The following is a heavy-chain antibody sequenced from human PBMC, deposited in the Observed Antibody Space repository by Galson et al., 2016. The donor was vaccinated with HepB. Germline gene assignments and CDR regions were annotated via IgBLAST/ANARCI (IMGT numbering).Heavy chain of an antibody. CDR1: GGSFSGYY. D-gene: IGHD2-2*01. V-gene: IGHV4-34*01. Sequence: SETLSLTFAVYGGSFSGYYWSCIRQPPGKGLEWIGEINHSGSTNYNPSLESRVTISVDTSKNQFSLKLTSVTAADTAVYYCARDCSSTSCFDFWGQGTLVTVSS. CDR3: ARDCSSTSCFDF. J-gene: IGHJ4*02. CDR2: INHSGST.